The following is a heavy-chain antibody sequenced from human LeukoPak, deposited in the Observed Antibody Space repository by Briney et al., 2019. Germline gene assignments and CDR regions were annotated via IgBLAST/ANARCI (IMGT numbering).Heavy chain of an antibody. D-gene: IGHD3-22*01. CDR1: GCTFDDYA. Sequence: PGRSLRLSCAASGCTFDDYAMHWVRQAPGKGLEWVSGISWNSGSIGYADSVKGGFTISRDNAKHSLYLQMNSLRADYTALYYCAKQTYYYDSSGQNWFDPWGQGTLVTVSS. V-gene: IGHV3-9*01. CDR3: AKQTYYYDSSGQNWFDP. J-gene: IGHJ5*02. CDR2: ISWNSGSI.